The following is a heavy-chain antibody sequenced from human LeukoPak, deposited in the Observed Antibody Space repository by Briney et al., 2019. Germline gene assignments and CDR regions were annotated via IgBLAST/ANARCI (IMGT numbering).Heavy chain of an antibody. D-gene: IGHD6-19*01. CDR3: ARCPLRRAVAAPAHYYMDV. V-gene: IGHV1-46*01. CDR2: INPSGGST. Sequence: ASVRVSCKASGYTFTNYYIHWVRQAPGQGLECMGIINPSGGSTSYAQKFQGRVTMTRDTSTSTAYMELRSLRSDDTAVYYCARCPLRRAVAAPAHYYMDVWGKGTTVTISS. CDR1: GYTFTNYY. J-gene: IGHJ6*03.